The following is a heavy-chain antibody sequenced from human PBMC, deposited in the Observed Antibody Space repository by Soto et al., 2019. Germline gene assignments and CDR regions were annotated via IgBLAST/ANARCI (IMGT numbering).Heavy chain of an antibody. Sequence: QVQLVQSGAEVKKPGSSVKVSCKASGGTFSRYAISWVRQAPGQGLEWMGGIIPIFGTAKYAQKFQGRVTITADESTNTAYMELSSRTPEDTAVYYCAIVFAGDYSFFFAYWGQGTLVTVSS. D-gene: IGHD4-17*01. CDR3: AIVFAGDYSFFFAY. CDR1: GGTFSRYA. CDR2: IIPIFGTA. V-gene: IGHV1-69*12. J-gene: IGHJ4*02.